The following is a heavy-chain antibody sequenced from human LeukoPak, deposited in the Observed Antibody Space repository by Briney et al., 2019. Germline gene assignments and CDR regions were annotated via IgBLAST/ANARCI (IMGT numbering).Heavy chain of an antibody. J-gene: IGHJ3*02. D-gene: IGHD2-2*01. CDR2: IYTNGST. CDR1: GGSISSGSYF. Sequence: SQTLSLTCTVSGGSISSGSYFWSWIRQPAGKGLEWIGRIYTNGSTNYNPSLKSRVTISVDTSKNKISLKLSSVTAADTAVYYCARICSSISCLVGIWGHGTMVTVSS. V-gene: IGHV4-61*02. CDR3: ARICSSISCLVGI.